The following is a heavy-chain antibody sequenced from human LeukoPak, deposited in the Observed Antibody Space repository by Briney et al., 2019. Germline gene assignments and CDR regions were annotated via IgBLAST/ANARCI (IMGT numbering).Heavy chain of an antibody. D-gene: IGHD5-24*01. Sequence: SETLSLTCTVSGGSISSTDYYWGWIRQPPGRGLEWIGSIYYNGSTYYNPSLKSRVAISVDTSRNQFSLKLSSVTAADTAVYYCVRQEVEMAAPIDFWGQGSLVTVSS. J-gene: IGHJ4*02. CDR3: VRQEVEMAAPIDF. CDR1: GGSISSTDYY. CDR2: IYYNGST. V-gene: IGHV4-39*01.